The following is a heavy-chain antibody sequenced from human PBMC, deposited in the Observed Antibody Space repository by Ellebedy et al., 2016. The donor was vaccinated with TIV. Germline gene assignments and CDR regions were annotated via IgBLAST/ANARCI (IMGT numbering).Heavy chain of an antibody. CDR2: IYYSGST. V-gene: IGHV4-59*12. Sequence: MPSETLSLTCIVSGGSISSYYWSWIRQPPGKGLEWIGYIYYSGSTNYNTSLKSRVTISVDTPKNQFSLKLSSVTAADTAVYYCAREPSGVGWYDSSWFDPWGQGTLVTVSS. J-gene: IGHJ5*02. D-gene: IGHD6-19*01. CDR1: GGSISSYY. CDR3: AREPSGVGWYDSSWFDP.